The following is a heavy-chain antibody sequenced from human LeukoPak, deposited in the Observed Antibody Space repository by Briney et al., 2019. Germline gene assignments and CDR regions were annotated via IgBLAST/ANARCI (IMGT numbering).Heavy chain of an antibody. CDR3: ARGQPGYSMDV. V-gene: IGHV4-34*01. Sequence: SETLSLTCAVYGGSFSGYYWSWIRQPPGKGLEWIGEINHSGSTNYNPSLKSRVTISVDTSKNQFSLKLSSVTAADTAVYYCARGQPGYSMDVWGQGTTVTVSS. CDR1: GGSFSGYY. J-gene: IGHJ6*02. D-gene: IGHD1-14*01. CDR2: INHSGST.